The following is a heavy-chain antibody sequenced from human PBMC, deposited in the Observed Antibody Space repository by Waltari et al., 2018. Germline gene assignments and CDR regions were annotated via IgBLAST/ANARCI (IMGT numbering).Heavy chain of an antibody. V-gene: IGHV6-1*02. J-gene: IGHJ4*02. Sequence: QVQLQQSGPRLVKTSQTLSLTCAISGDSVSSNNPAWNWIRQSPSRGLEWLGTTYYRSQCYYDYAVSVKSRITIKPDTSRNQFSLQLNSVGPEDTAVYYCARELENIFDYWGRGTLVSVSS. CDR2: TYYRSQCYY. CDR3: ARELENIFDY. CDR1: GDSVSSNNPA.